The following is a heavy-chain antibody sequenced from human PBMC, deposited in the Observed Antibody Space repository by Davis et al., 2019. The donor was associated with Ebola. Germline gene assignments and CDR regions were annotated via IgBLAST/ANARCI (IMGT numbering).Heavy chain of an antibody. V-gene: IGHV3-21*01. Sequence: PGGSLRLSCAASGFTFSSYSMNWVRQAPGKGLEWVSSISSSSSYIYYADSVKGRFTISRDNAKNSLYLQMNSLRAEDTAVYYCARDPGSSSWWGYFDYWGQGTLVTVSS. CDR1: GFTFSSYS. J-gene: IGHJ4*02. D-gene: IGHD6-13*01. CDR3: ARDPGSSSWWGYFDY. CDR2: ISSSSSYI.